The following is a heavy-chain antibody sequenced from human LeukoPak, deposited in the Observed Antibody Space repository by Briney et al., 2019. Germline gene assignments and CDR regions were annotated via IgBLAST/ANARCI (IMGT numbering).Heavy chain of an antibody. CDR1: GFTFSNYW. CDR3: ARSPRRPAVTYFDY. J-gene: IGHJ4*02. Sequence: PGGSLRLSCAASGFTFSNYWMTWVRQAPGKGLELVANIKQGGSEKNYVDSVKGRFTISRDNSKNTLYLQMNSLRAEDTAVYYCARSPRRPAVTYFDYWGQGTLVTVSS. D-gene: IGHD6-6*01. CDR2: IKQGGSEK. V-gene: IGHV3-7*01.